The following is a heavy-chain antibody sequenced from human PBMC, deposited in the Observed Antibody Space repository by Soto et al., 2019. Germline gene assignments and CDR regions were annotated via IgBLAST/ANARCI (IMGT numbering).Heavy chain of an antibody. CDR2: ISYDGGET. CDR3: AITSVADASFDY. J-gene: IGHJ4*02. V-gene: IGHV3-30*03. D-gene: IGHD5-12*01. Sequence: GGSLRLSCAGSGFIFSNNGMHWVRQAPGKGLEWVAFISYDGGETFYADSVRGRFTISRDNSKSTLFLHMNSLKKEDTAVYYCAITSVADASFDYWGQGTLVTVSS. CDR1: GFIFSNNG.